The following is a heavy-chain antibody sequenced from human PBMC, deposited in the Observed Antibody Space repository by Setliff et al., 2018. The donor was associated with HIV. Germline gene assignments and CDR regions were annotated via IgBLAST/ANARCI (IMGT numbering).Heavy chain of an antibody. J-gene: IGHJ5*02. CDR3: ASRVYYYDSSGYLREEGFDP. V-gene: IGHV4-38-2*02. D-gene: IGHD3-22*01. CDR2: IYHSGST. Sequence: SETLSLTCTVSGYSISSDYYWGWIRQPPGKGLEWIGNIYHSGSTYYNPSLKSRVTISVDTSKNQFSMKLSSVTAADTAVYYCASRVYYYDSSGYLREEGFDPWGQGTLVTVSS. CDR1: GYSISSDYY.